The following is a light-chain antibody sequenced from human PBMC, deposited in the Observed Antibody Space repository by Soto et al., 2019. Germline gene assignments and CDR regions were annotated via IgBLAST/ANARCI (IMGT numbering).Light chain of an antibody. J-gene: IGKJ1*01. V-gene: IGKV3-15*01. CDR3: LQYNNWPPETWT. CDR2: GAS. Sequence: EIVMTQSPATLSVSPGERATLSCRASQSVSSNLAWYQHRPGQAPRLLINGASTRATGIPGRFSGSGYGTEFTLTISSLQSEDIAVYFCLQYNNWPPETWTFGPGTKVEIK. CDR1: QSVSSN.